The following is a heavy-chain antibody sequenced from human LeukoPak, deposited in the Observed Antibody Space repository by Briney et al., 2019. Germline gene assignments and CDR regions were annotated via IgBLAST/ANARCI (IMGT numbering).Heavy chain of an antibody. CDR2: IKQDGSDE. D-gene: IGHD1-1*01. J-gene: IGHJ4*02. CDR3: ARLTGTTGFDY. V-gene: IGHV3-7*01. Sequence: GGSLRLSCAAAGFPFSSYWMSWVRQAPGKGLKWVANIKQDGSDEYYVDSVKGRFTISRDNAKNSLYLQVNSLRVDDTAVYYCARLTGTTGFDYWGQGTLVTVSS. CDR1: GFPFSSYW.